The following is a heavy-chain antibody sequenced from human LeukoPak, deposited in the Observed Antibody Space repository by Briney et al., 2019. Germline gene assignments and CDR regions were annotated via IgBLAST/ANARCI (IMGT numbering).Heavy chain of an antibody. J-gene: IGHJ4*02. Sequence: ASVTVPCKASGYTFTDYYMHWVRQAPGQGLEWMGWINPNSGDTNYAQKFQGRVTMTRDTSISTAYMELSRLRSDDTAVYYCARDRLLDYWGQGTLVTVSS. CDR3: ARDRLLDY. D-gene: IGHD6-6*01. CDR1: GYTFTDYY. CDR2: INPNSGDT. V-gene: IGHV1-2*02.